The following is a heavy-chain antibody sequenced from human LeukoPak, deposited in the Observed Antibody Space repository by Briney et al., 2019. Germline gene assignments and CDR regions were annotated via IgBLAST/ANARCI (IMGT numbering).Heavy chain of an antibody. J-gene: IGHJ4*02. CDR1: GGSISSYY. V-gene: IGHV4-59*12. CDR3: ARGPGYDILTGYRGFDY. D-gene: IGHD3-9*01. CDR2: IYYSGST. Sequence: SETLSLTCTVSGGSISSYYWSWIRQPPGKGLEWIGYIYYSGSTNYNPSLKSRVTMSVDTSKNQFSLKLSSVTAADTAVYYCARGPGYDILTGYRGFDYWGQGTLVTVSS.